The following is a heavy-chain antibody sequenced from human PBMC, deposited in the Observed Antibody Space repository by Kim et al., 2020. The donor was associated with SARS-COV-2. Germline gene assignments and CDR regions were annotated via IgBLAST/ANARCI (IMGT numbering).Heavy chain of an antibody. CDR2: IETGGET. CDR3: VRDGSGSLPYSMDV. Sequence: GGSLRLSCAASGFTFGSYWMSWVRQVIGKGLEWISIIETGGETYYADSVKGRFTISREKAKNSLYLQMSSLRVDDTAVYYCVRDGSGSLPYSMDVWGQGTAVTVSS. J-gene: IGHJ6*02. V-gene: IGHV3-13*01. CDR1: GFTFGSYW. D-gene: IGHD3-10*01.